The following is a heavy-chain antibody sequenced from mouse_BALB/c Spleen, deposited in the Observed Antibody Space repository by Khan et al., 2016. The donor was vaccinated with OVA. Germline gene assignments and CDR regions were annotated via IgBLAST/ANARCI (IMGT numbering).Heavy chain of an antibody. D-gene: IGHD1-1*01. CDR3: ARGKYYGYYFDY. Sequence: EVQLQESGPGLVKPSQSLSLTCTVTGYSITSHYAWHWIRQFPGNKLEWMGKISYSDRTCYNPSLKSPISITRDTYQNQFFLHLNSVTTEDTATYFCARGKYYGYYFDYWGQGTTLTVSS. V-gene: IGHV3-2*02. CDR1: GYSITSHYA. CDR2: ISYSDRT. J-gene: IGHJ2*01.